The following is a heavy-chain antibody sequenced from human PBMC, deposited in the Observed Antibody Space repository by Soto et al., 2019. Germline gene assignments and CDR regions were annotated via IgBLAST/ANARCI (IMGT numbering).Heavy chain of an antibody. Sequence: QVQLVQSGAEVKKPGSSVKVSCKASGGTFSNYAMTWVRQAPGQGLEWMGGIIPIFGTANYAQKFQGRVTITADESTSTAYMELSSLRSDDTAVYYCARGRRDIVASYGLGVWGQGTTVTVSS. V-gene: IGHV1-69*12. CDR1: GGTFSNYA. CDR3: ARGRRDIVASYGLGV. CDR2: IIPIFGTA. J-gene: IGHJ6*02. D-gene: IGHD5-12*01.